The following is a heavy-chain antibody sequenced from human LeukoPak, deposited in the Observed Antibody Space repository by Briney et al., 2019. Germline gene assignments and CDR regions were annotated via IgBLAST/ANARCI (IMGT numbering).Heavy chain of an antibody. CDR1: GFTFSGYW. Sequence: GGSLRLSCAASGFTFSGYWMSWVRQAPGKGLEWVANIKQDGSEKYYVDSVKGRFTISRDNAKNSLYLQMNSLRAEDTAVYYCARGSGTYFNYWGQGTLVTVSS. V-gene: IGHV3-7*05. CDR3: ARGSGTYFNY. J-gene: IGHJ4*02. CDR2: IKQDGSEK. D-gene: IGHD3-10*01.